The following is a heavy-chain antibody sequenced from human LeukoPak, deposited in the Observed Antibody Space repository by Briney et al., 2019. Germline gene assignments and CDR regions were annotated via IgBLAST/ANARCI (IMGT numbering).Heavy chain of an antibody. D-gene: IGHD3-16*02. CDR1: GFTFSNYW. CDR2: IKEDGSER. Sequence: QPGGSLTLFCAASGFTFSNYWMTWVRQVPGKGLEWVAHIKEDGSERYHVDSVKGRFTISRDNAKDSLYLQMNSLRADDTAVYYCARGGALFIGYWGQGTLVTVSS. CDR3: ARGGALFIGY. J-gene: IGHJ4*02. V-gene: IGHV3-7*03.